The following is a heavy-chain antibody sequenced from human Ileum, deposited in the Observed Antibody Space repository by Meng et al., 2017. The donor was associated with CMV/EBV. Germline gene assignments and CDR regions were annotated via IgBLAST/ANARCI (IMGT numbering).Heavy chain of an antibody. CDR1: GDSIISDDHY. D-gene: IGHD4-17*01. CDR2: VFYSGST. J-gene: IGHJ4*02. Sequence: QVQLQESGPRLVKSSQTLSLTCNVSGDSIISDDHYWSWIRQPPGKGLEWIGYVFYSGSTYYNPSLMSRVTISVDTSKNQFSLRLSSVTAADTAVYYCARELRYGDYYLDSWGQGTLVTVSS. CDR3: ARELRYGDYYLDS. V-gene: IGHV4-30-4*08.